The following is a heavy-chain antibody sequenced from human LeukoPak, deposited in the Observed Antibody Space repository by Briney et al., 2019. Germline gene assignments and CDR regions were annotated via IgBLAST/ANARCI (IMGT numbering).Heavy chain of an antibody. D-gene: IGHD5-24*01. CDR3: ARERDGYNYVFDY. CDR1: GNYW. Sequence: GGSLRLSCAASGNYWMHWVRQAPGKGLVWVSHINSDGSWTSYADSVKGRFTISKDNAKNTVYLQMNSLRAEDTAVYYCARERDGYNYVFDYWGQGTLVTVSS. V-gene: IGHV3-74*01. J-gene: IGHJ4*02. CDR2: INSDGSWT.